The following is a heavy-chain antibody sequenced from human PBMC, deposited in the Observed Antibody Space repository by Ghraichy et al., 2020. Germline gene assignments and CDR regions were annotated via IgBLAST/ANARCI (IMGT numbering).Heavy chain of an antibody. J-gene: IGHJ4*02. CDR3: ARLDSGSYLAPFDY. D-gene: IGHD1-26*01. Sequence: GGSLRLSCAASGFTFSSYAMSWVRQAPGKGLEWVSAISGSGGSTYYADSVKGRFTISRDNSKNTLYLQMNSLRAEDTAVYYCARLDSGSYLAPFDYWGQGTLVTVSS. V-gene: IGHV3-23*01. CDR2: ISGSGGST. CDR1: GFTFSSYA.